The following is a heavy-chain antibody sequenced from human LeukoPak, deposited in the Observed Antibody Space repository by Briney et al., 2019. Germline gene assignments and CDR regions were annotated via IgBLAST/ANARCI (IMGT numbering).Heavy chain of an antibody. D-gene: IGHD6-13*01. CDR1: GFTFSSYG. V-gene: IGHV3-33*01. J-gene: IGHJ4*02. Sequence: GGSLRPSCAASGFTFSSYGMHWVRQAPGKGLEWVAVIWYDGSNKYYADSVKGRFTISRDNSKNTLYLQMNSLRAEDTAVYYCARSNIAAAGTCNYWGQGTLVTVSS. CDR3: ARSNIAAAGTCNY. CDR2: IWYDGSNK.